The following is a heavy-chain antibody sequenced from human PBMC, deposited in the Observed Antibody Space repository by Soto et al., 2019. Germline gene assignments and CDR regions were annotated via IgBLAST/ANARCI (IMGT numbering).Heavy chain of an antibody. D-gene: IGHD2-21*02. CDR2: IKSKTDGGTT. CDR1: GFTFSNAW. V-gene: IGHV3-15*07. CDR3: TTPGPYCGGDCPTYYFDY. J-gene: IGHJ4*02. Sequence: EVQLVESGGGLVKPGGSLRLSCAASGFTFSNAWMNWDRQAPGKGLEWVGRIKSKTDGGTTDYAAPVKGRFTISRDDSKNTLYLQMNSLKTEDTAVYYCTTPGPYCGGDCPTYYFDYWGQGTLVTVSS.